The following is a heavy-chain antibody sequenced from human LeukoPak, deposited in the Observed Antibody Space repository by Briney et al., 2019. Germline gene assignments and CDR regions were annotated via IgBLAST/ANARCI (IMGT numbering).Heavy chain of an antibody. CDR1: GFTFGSYA. CDR3: ASSGYYNNWVDP. V-gene: IGHV3-23*01. J-gene: IGHJ5*02. CDR2: ISAGGGST. Sequence: PGGSLRLSCAASGFTFGSYAMSWVRQAPGKGLEWVSVISAGGGSTYYADSVKGRFTISRDSSRNTLYLQMNSLRAEDTAVYYCASSGYYNNWVDPWGQGTLVTVSS. D-gene: IGHD3-22*01.